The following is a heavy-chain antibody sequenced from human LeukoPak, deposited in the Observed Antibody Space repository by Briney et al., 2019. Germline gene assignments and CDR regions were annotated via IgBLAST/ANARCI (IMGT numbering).Heavy chain of an antibody. CDR2: IIPILGIA. Sequence: ASAKVSCKASGGTFSSYAISWVRQAPGQGLEWMGRIIPILGIANYAQKFQGRVTITADKSTSTAYVERSSLRSEDTAVYYCAIVSVAGDWYFDLWGRGTLVTVSS. CDR3: AIVSVAGDWYFDL. V-gene: IGHV1-69*04. CDR1: GGTFSSYA. D-gene: IGHD6-19*01. J-gene: IGHJ2*01.